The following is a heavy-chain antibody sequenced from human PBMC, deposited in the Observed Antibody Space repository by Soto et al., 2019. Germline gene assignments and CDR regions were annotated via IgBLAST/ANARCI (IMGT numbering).Heavy chain of an antibody. CDR2: FDPEDGET. D-gene: IGHD6-6*01. Sequence: ASVKVSCKVSGYTLTELSMHWVRQAPGKGLEWMGGFDPEDGETIYAQKFQGRVTMTEDTSTDTAYMELSSLRSEDTAVYYCATLGYSSASRLYVFDICGQGTMVTVSS. V-gene: IGHV1-24*01. CDR3: ATLGYSSASRLYVFDI. J-gene: IGHJ3*02. CDR1: GYTLTELS.